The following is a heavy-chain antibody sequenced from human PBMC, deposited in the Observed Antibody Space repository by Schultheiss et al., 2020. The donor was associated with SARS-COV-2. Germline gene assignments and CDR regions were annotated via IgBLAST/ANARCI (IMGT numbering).Heavy chain of an antibody. V-gene: IGHV4-34*01. D-gene: IGHD3-22*01. CDR3: ARPVGDYYDSSGYYWFDP. J-gene: IGHJ5*02. CDR1: GGSFSGYY. Sequence: SETLSLTCAVYGGSFSGYYWSWIRQPPGKGLEWIGSIYYSGSTYYNPSLKSRVTISVDTSKNQFSLKLSSVTAADTAVYYCARPVGDYYDSSGYYWFDPWGQGTLVTVSS. CDR2: IYYSGST.